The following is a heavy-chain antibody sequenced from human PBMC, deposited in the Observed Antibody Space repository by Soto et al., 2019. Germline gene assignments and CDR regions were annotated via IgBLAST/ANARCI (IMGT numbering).Heavy chain of an antibody. D-gene: IGHD3-22*01. CDR2: IYYRGTI. Sequence: SETLSLTCTVSGGSISSVDYYWGWIRQPPEQGLEWLGSIYYRGTIYYNPSLKSRLTMFVDTSKNQFSLKLSSVTAADTAVYYCARHARHYDSGDPLPRYFSFWGQRALVRVSS. CDR1: GGSISSVDYY. CDR3: ARHARHYDSGDPLPRYFSF. J-gene: IGHJ1*01. V-gene: IGHV4-39*01.